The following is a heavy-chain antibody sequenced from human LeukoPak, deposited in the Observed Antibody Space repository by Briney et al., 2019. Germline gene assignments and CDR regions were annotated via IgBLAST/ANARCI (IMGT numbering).Heavy chain of an antibody. CDR2: IYYSGST. CDR3: ARGSSGYYYEA. D-gene: IGHD3-22*01. CDR1: GGSISSSSYY. Sequence: SETLSLTCTVSGGSISSSSYYWGWIRQPPGKGLEWIGSIYYSGSTYYNPSLKSRVTISVDTSKNQFSLKLSSVTAADTAVYYYARGSSGYYYEAWGQGTLVTVSS. V-gene: IGHV4-39*07. J-gene: IGHJ4*02.